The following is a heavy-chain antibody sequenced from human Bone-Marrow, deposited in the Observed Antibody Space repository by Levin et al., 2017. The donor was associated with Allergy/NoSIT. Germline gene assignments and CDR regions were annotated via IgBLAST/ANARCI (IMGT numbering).Heavy chain of an antibody. CDR2: INPNSGGT. V-gene: IGHV1-2*02. J-gene: IGHJ4*02. CDR3: ARSDVRGVTGLGNY. CDR1: GSTFTGYY. Sequence: GGSLRLSCKASGSTFTGYYMHWVRQAPGQGLEWMGWINPNSGGTNYAQKFQGRVTMTRDTSISTAYMELSRLRSDDTAVYYCARSDVRGVTGLGNYWGQGTLVTVSS. D-gene: IGHD3-10*02.